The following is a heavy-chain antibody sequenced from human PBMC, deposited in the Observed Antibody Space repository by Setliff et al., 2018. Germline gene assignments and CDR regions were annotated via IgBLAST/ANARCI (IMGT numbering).Heavy chain of an antibody. D-gene: IGHD1-26*01. V-gene: IGHV4-31*03. J-gene: IGHJ4*02. CDR3: ARGPRYSGSYYVNY. Sequence: LSLTCTVSGGSISSGGYYWSWIRQHPGKGLEWIGYIYYSGSTYYNPSLKSRVTISVDTSKNQFSLNLSSVTAADTAVYYRARGPRYSGSYYVNYWGQGTLVTVSS. CDR2: IYYSGST. CDR1: GGSISSGGYY.